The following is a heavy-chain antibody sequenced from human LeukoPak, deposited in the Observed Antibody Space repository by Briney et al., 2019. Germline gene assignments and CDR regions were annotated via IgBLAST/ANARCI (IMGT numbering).Heavy chain of an antibody. V-gene: IGHV1-3*01. D-gene: IGHD6-13*01. CDR1: GYTFTSYA. CDR2: INAGNGNT. J-gene: IGHJ4*02. Sequence: WAPVKVSCKASGYTFTSYAMHWVRQAPGQRLEWMGWINAGNGNTKYSQRFQGRVTITRDTSASTAYMELSSLRSEDTAVYYCARDGQLVLELDYWGQGTLVTVSS. CDR3: ARDGQLVLELDY.